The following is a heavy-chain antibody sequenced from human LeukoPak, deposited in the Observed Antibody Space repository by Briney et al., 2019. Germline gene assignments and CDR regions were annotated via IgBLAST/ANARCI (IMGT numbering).Heavy chain of an antibody. CDR3: AGGVSYGLDGYYYGMDV. D-gene: IGHD5-18*01. J-gene: IGHJ6*02. Sequence: PGGSLRLSCAASGLTFSSHAINWVRQAPGKGLEWVSGITSSRSGGSTHYADSVMGRFTISRDNSKNTLHLEMNSLRAEDTAVYYCAGGVSYGLDGYYYGMDVWGQGTTVTVSS. V-gene: IGHV3-23*01. CDR1: GLTFSSHA. CDR2: SSRSGGST.